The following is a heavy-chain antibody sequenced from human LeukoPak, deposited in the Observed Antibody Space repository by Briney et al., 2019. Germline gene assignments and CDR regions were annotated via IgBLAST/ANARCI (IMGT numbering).Heavy chain of an antibody. CDR1: GFTFSSYA. Sequence: HAGGSLRLSCAASGFTFSSYAMSWVRQAPGKGLEWVSAISGSGGSTYYADSVKGRFTISRDNSKNTLYLQMNSLRAEDTAVFYCTGYNCSSTRCYTGGFDYWGQGTLVTVSS. CDR3: TGYNCSSTRCYTGGFDY. CDR2: ISGSGGST. V-gene: IGHV3-23*01. J-gene: IGHJ4*02. D-gene: IGHD2-2*02.